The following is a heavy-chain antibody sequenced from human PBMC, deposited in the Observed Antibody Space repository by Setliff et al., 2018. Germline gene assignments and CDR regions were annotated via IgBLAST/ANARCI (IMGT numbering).Heavy chain of an antibody. D-gene: IGHD6-19*01. CDR1: GGSISSYY. CDR3: AREQWLDPPGYYYMDV. V-gene: IGHV4-4*07. CDR2: IYIDGSA. J-gene: IGHJ6*03. Sequence: KTSETLSLTCTVSGGSISSYYWSWIRQPAGKGLEWIGHIYIDGSANYNPSLKSRVTMSIDTSKNQFSLKLNSVTAADMAVYYCAREQWLDPPGYYYMDVWAKGTTVTVSS.